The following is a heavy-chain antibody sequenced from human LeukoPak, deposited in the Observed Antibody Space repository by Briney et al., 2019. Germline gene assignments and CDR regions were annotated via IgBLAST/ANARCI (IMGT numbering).Heavy chain of an antibody. CDR2: ISCSGGCT. CDR1: GCTFSRYA. D-gene: IGHD2-2*03. V-gene: IGHV3-23*01. J-gene: IGHJ5*02. CDR3: ANFKGWILNWFDP. Sequence: GGSLRLSCAASGCTFSRYAMIWVRQAPGKGLEWVSSISCSGGCTYYADSVKGRFTISRDNSKNTLYLQMNSLRAEDTAVYYCANFKGWILNWFDPWGQGTLVTVSS.